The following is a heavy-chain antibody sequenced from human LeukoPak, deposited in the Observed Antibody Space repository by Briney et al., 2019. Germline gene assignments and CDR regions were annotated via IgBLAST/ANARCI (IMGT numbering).Heavy chain of an antibody. CDR3: ARLASYGYDFDY. V-gene: IGHV3-33*01. Sequence: GGSLRLSCAASGFTFSSYGMHWVRQAPGKGLEWVAVIWYDGSNKYYADSVKGRFTISRDNSNNTLYLQMNSLRAEDTAVYYCARLASYGYDFDYWGQGTLVTVSS. CDR2: IWYDGSNK. D-gene: IGHD5-18*01. CDR1: GFTFSSYG. J-gene: IGHJ4*02.